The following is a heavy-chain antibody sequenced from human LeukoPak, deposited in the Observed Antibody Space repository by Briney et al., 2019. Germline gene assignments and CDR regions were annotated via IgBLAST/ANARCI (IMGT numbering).Heavy chain of an antibody. CDR1: GGSISSSSYY. J-gene: IGHJ4*02. Sequence: SETLSLTCTVSGGSISSSSYYWGWIRQPPGKGLEWIGSIYYSGSTYYNPPLKSRVTISVDTSKNQFSLKLSSVTAADTAVYYCARPVSAYCGGDCSDYWGQGTLVTVSS. D-gene: IGHD2-21*01. CDR2: IYYSGST. V-gene: IGHV4-39*01. CDR3: ARPVSAYCGGDCSDY.